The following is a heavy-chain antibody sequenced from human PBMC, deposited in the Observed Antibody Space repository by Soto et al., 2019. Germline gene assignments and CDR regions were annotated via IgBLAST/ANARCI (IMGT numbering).Heavy chain of an antibody. D-gene: IGHD4-17*01. J-gene: IGHJ6*02. Sequence: QLQLQESGSGLVKPSQTLSLTCAVSGGSISSGGYSWSWIRQPPGKGLEWIGYIYHSGSTYSNPSLKSRVTISVDRSKNQFSLKLSSVTAADTAVYYCARAHYGDYGYGMDVWGQGTTVTVSS. CDR1: GGSISSGGYS. V-gene: IGHV4-30-2*01. CDR2: IYHSGST. CDR3: ARAHYGDYGYGMDV.